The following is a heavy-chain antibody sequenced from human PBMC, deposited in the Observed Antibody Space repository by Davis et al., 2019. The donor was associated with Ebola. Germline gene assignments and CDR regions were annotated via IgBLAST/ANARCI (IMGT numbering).Heavy chain of an antibody. Sequence: ASVKVSCKASGGTFSSYAISWVRQAPGQGLEWMGWISAYNGNTNYAQKLQGRVTMTTDTSTSTAYMELSSLRSEDTAVYYCATSSDSSGHYDYWGQGTLVTVSS. V-gene: IGHV1-18*01. CDR1: GGTFSSYA. CDR2: ISAYNGNT. J-gene: IGHJ4*02. CDR3: ATSSDSSGHYDY. D-gene: IGHD3-22*01.